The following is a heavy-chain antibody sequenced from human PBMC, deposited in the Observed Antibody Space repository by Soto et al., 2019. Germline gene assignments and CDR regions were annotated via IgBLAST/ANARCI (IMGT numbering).Heavy chain of an antibody. D-gene: IGHD3-9*01. CDR1: GGSISSSSYY. Sequence: LQLQESGPGLVKPSETLSLTCTVSGGSISSSSYYWGWIRQPPGKGLEWIGSIYYSGSTYYNPSLKSRVTISVDTSKNQFSLKLSSVTAADTAVYYCARQGYYDILTGYYRATYYFDYWGQGTLVTVSS. CDR3: ARQGYYDILTGYYRATYYFDY. V-gene: IGHV4-39*01. CDR2: IYYSGST. J-gene: IGHJ4*02.